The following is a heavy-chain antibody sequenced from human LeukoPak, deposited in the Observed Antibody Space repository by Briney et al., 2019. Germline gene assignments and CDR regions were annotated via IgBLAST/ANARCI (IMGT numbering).Heavy chain of an antibody. Sequence: ASVKVSCKASGYTFTNYGISWMRQAPGQGLELMGWISAYNDNTNYAQKLQGRVTMTTDTSTSTAYMELRRLRSDDPAVYYCARDRVEMAPSADAFDIWGQGTMLPVSS. CDR1: GYTFTNYG. CDR2: ISAYNDNT. D-gene: IGHD5-24*01. V-gene: IGHV1-18*01. CDR3: ARDRVEMAPSADAFDI. J-gene: IGHJ3*02.